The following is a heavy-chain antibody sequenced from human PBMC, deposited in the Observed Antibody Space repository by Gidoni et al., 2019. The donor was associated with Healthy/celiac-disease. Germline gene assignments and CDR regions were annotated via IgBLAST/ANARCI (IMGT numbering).Heavy chain of an antibody. CDR1: GSTFTGYY. CDR3: ARDRGQLHLGELSPEEGWFDP. CDR2: INPNSGGT. J-gene: IGHJ5*02. V-gene: IGHV1-2*04. Sequence: QVQLVQSGAEVKKPGASVKVSCKASGSTFTGYYMHWLRQAPGQGLEWMGWINPNSGGTNYAQKFQGWVTMTRDTSISTAYMELSRLRSDDTAVYYCARDRGQLHLGELSPEEGWFDPWGQGTLVTVSS. D-gene: IGHD3-16*02.